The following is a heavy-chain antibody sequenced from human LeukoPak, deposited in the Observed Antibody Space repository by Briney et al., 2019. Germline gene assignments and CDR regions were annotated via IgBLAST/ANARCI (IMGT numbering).Heavy chain of an antibody. CDR3: AKDNRELLGY. Sequence: GGSLRLSCAASGFTFSSYGMHWVRQAPGKGLEWVSFIRWDGSNKYYADSVKGRFTISRDNSKNTLYLQMNSLRAEDTAVYYCAKDNRELLGYWGQGTLVTVSS. CDR2: IRWDGSNK. D-gene: IGHD1-26*01. CDR1: GFTFSSYG. V-gene: IGHV3-30*02. J-gene: IGHJ4*02.